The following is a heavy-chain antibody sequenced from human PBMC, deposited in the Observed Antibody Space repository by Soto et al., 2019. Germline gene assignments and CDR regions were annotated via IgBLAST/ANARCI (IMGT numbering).Heavy chain of an antibody. J-gene: IGHJ3*02. D-gene: IGHD2-15*01. Sequence: GGSLRLSCAASGFTFSSYSMNWVRQAPGKGLEWVSSISSSSSYIYYADSVKGRFTISRDNAKNSLYLQMNSLRAEDTAVYYCARDATRYCSGGSCYSGAFDIWGQGTMVTVSS. CDR3: ARDATRYCSGGSCYSGAFDI. CDR2: ISSSSSYI. V-gene: IGHV3-21*01. CDR1: GFTFSSYS.